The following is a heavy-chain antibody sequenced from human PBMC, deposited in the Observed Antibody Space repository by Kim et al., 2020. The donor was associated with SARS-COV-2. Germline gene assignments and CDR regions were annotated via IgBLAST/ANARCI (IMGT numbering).Heavy chain of an antibody. CDR1: GYTFTGYA. CDR2: INTNTGNP. Sequence: ASVKVSCKASGYTFTGYAINWVRQAPGQGLEWMGWINTNTGNPTYAQGITGRFVFSLDTSVSTAYLQISRLKADDAAVYYFATERLEVVGYYHFGMDVWGQGTPVTVSS. CDR3: ATERLEVVGYYHFGMDV. D-gene: IGHD3-22*01. V-gene: IGHV7-4-1*02. J-gene: IGHJ6*02.